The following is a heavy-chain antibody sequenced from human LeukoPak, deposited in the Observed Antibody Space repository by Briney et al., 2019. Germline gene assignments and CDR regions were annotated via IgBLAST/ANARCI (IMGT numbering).Heavy chain of an antibody. Sequence: GGSLRLSCAASGFTFSSYGMYWVRQAPGMGLEWVAFIRYDGSNKYYADSVKGRFTISRDNSKNTLYLQMNSLGSEDTGVYYCAKDTYSSTWLIDSWGQGTLVTVSS. CDR3: AKDTYSSTWLIDS. J-gene: IGHJ4*02. V-gene: IGHV3-30*02. CDR1: GFTFSSYG. CDR2: IRYDGSNK. D-gene: IGHD6-13*01.